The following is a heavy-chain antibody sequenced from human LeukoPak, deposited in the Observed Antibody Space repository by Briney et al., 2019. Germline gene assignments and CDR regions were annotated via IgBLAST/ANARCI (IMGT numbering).Heavy chain of an antibody. CDR3: AITYYYDSSGYNF. Sequence: GASVKVSCKASAYTFTGYYMHWVRQAPGQGLEWMGWINPNSGGTNYAQKFQGRVTMTRDTSISTAYMELSRLRSDDTAVYYCAITYYYDSSGYNFWGQGTLVTVSS. D-gene: IGHD3-22*01. CDR2: INPNSGGT. V-gene: IGHV1-2*02. J-gene: IGHJ4*02. CDR1: AYTFTGYY.